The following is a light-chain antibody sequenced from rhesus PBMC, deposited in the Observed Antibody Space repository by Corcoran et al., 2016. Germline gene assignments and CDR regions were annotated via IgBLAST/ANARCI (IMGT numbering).Light chain of an antibody. CDR2: KAS. CDR1: QDISSW. CDR3: RQYNSRPT. Sequence: DIQMTQSPSSLSASVGDTVTITCRASQDISSWLAGYQPKAGKAPKLLIYKASSLQSGVPSRFSGSGAGTDFPLTFSGLQSEDSSTYYCRQYNSRPTFGGGTKVEIK. V-gene: IGKV1-22*01. J-gene: IGKJ4*01.